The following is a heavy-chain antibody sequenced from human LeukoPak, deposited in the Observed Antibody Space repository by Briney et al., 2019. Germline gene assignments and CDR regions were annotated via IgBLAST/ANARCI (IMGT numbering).Heavy chain of an antibody. J-gene: IGHJ3*02. V-gene: IGHV5-51*01. CDR2: IYPGDSDT. Sequence: GESLKISCKGSGYSFTSYWIGWVRQMPGKGLEWMGIIYPGDSDTRYSPSFQGQVTISADKSISTAYLQWSSLKASDTAMYYCASRGSFWSGYSSPYDAFDIWGQGTMVTVSS. CDR1: GYSFTSYW. D-gene: IGHD3-3*01. CDR3: ASRGSFWSGYSSPYDAFDI.